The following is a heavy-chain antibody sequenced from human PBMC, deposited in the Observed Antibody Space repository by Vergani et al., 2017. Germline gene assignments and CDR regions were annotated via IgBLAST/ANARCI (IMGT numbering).Heavy chain of an antibody. CDR1: GFTFSSYS. V-gene: IGHV3-23*01. Sequence: EVQLLESGGGLVQPGGSLRLSCAASGFTFSSYSMSWVCQAPGKGLEWVSAISGSGGSTYYADSVKGRFTYYADSVKGRFTISRDKSKNTLYLQMNSLRAEDTAVYYCARDSYYDSNFDYWGQGTLVTVSS. J-gene: IGHJ4*02. D-gene: IGHD3-22*01. CDR2: ISGSGGST. CDR3: ARDSYYDSNFDY.